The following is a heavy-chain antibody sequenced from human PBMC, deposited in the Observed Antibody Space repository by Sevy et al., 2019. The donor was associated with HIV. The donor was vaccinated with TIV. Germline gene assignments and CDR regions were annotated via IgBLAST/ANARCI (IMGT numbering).Heavy chain of an antibody. CDR2: INYSGST. V-gene: IGHV4-59*01. CDR1: GGFGVYY. Sequence: SETLSLTCTVSGGFGVYYWSWIRQPPGKGLEWIGYINYSGSTNYNPSLKSRVTISVDTSKNQLSLRLTSVTAADTAVYYCVRDRVAAAGGYFDNWGQGTLVTVSS. D-gene: IGHD6-13*01. CDR3: VRDRVAAAGGYFDN. J-gene: IGHJ4*02.